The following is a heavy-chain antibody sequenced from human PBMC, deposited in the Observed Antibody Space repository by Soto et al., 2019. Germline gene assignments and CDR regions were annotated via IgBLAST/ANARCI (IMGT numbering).Heavy chain of an antibody. CDR3: AIVPYYYDGSGYYL. CDR2: ISYAGSSE. CDR1: GFTFSNYG. D-gene: IGHD3-22*01. J-gene: IGHJ5*02. V-gene: IGHV3-30*03. Sequence: GGSLRLSCAASGFTFSNYGMHWVRQAPGKGLEWVAVISYAGSSEYYADSVKGRFTISRDNSKNTLYLQMNSLRTEDTAVYYCAIVPYYYDGSGYYLWGQGTLVTVSS.